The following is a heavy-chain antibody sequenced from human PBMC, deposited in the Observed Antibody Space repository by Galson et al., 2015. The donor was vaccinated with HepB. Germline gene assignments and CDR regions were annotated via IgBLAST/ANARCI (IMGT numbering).Heavy chain of an antibody. V-gene: IGHV7-4-1*02. J-gene: IGHJ6*02. CDR1: GYTFTSYA. Sequence: SVKVSCKASGYTFTSYAMNWVRQAPGQGLEWMGWINTNTGNPTYAQGFTGRFVFSLDTSVSTAYLRISSLKAEDTAVYYCARGGLGYYYYYYGMDVWGQGTTVTVSS. CDR2: INTNTGNP. D-gene: IGHD3-10*01. CDR3: ARGGLGYYYYYYGMDV.